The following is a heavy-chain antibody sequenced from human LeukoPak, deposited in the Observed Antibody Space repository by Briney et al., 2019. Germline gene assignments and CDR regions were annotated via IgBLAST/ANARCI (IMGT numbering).Heavy chain of an antibody. CDR1: GDSVSNNNAA. V-gene: IGHV6-1*01. CDR2: TYYRSKWYT. J-gene: IGHJ3*02. CDR3: ASSSLRGSDAFDI. D-gene: IGHD3-16*01. Sequence: SQTLSLTCAISGDSVSNNNAAWNWIRQSPSRGLEWLGRTYYRSKWYTDYAVSVSSRITINPDASKNQFSLQLNSVTPEDTAVYYCASSSLRGSDAFDIWGQGTMVAVSS.